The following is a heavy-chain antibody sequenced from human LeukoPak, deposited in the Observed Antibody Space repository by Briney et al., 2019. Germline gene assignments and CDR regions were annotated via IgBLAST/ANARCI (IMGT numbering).Heavy chain of an antibody. Sequence: ASVKVSCKASGYTFSNFGISWVRQAPGQGLEWMGWISAYNGNTNYAQKLQGRVTMTTDTSTSTAYMELRSLRSDDTAVYYCARYCSSTSCWKYAQYYYYYYGMDVWGQGTTVTVSS. V-gene: IGHV1-18*01. D-gene: IGHD2-2*01. CDR3: ARYCSSTSCWKYAQYYYYYYGMDV. J-gene: IGHJ6*02. CDR1: GYTFSNFG. CDR2: ISAYNGNT.